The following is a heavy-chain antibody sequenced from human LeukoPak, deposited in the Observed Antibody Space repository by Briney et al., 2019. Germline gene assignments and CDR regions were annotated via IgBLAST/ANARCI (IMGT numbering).Heavy chain of an antibody. Sequence: GASVKVSCKASGYTFTGYYMHWVRQAPGQGLEWMGWINPNSGGTNYAQNFQGRVTMTRDTSISTAYMELSRLRSDDTAVYYCARWGDSSGYYYPALFDCWGQGTLVTGSS. V-gene: IGHV1-2*02. CDR2: INPNSGGT. D-gene: IGHD3-22*01. J-gene: IGHJ4*02. CDR3: ARWGDSSGYYYPALFDC. CDR1: GYTFTGYY.